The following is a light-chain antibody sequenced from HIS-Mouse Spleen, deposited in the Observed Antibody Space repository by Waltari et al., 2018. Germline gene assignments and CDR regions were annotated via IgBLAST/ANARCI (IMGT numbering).Light chain of an antibody. V-gene: IGLV2-14*03. Sequence: QSALTQPASVSGSPGQSITISCTGTSSDVGGYNYVSWYQQHPSKAPKLMIYDVSNRPSGVSNRFSGSESGXTASLTISGLQAEDEADYYCSSYTSSSTYVFGTGTKVTV. CDR2: DVS. J-gene: IGLJ1*01. CDR3: SSYTSSSTYV. CDR1: SSDVGGYNY.